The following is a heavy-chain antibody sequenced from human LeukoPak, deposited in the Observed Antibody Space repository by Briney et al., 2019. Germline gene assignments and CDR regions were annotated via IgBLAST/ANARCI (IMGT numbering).Heavy chain of an antibody. D-gene: IGHD1-26*01. CDR3: ARDRSRWDLLPFDY. J-gene: IGHJ4*02. CDR2: IYYDGST. CDR1: GGSISSRSYY. V-gene: IGHV4-39*07. Sequence: SETLSLTCTVSGGSISSRSYYWGWLRQPPGRGREWIVNIYYDGSTYYNPSLKSRATISVDTSKNQFSLKLSSVTAADTAIYYCARDRSRWDLLPFDYWGQGALVTVSS.